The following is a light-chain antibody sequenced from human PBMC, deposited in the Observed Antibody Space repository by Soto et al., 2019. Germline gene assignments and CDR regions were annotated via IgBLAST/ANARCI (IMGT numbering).Light chain of an antibody. Sequence: DIQMTQSPSSVSASIGDRITITCRASQDIGSWLAWYQQRPGKAPTLLIYAASSLQGGVPSRFSGSGSGTDFTLTISSLHPEDFATYFCQQSSSFPLTFGGGTKVEIK. J-gene: IGKJ4*01. CDR1: QDIGSW. CDR2: AAS. CDR3: QQSSSFPLT. V-gene: IGKV1-12*01.